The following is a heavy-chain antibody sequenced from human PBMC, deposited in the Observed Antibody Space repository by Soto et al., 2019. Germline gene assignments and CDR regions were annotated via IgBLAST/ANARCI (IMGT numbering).Heavy chain of an antibody. D-gene: IGHD3-10*01. CDR3: ARDARQRITMVRGVVDFDY. CDR1: GGTFSSYT. Sequence: QVQLVQSGAEVKKPGSSVKVSCKASGGTFSSYTISWVRQAPGQGLEWMGRIIPILGIANYAQKFQGRVTITADKSTSTAYMELSSLRSEDTGVYYCARDARQRITMVRGVVDFDYWGQGTLVTVSS. V-gene: IGHV1-69*08. CDR2: IIPILGIA. J-gene: IGHJ4*02.